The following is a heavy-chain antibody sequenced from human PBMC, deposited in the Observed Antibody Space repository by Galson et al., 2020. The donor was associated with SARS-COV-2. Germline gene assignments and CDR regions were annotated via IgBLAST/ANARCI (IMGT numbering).Heavy chain of an antibody. Sequence: ASVKVSCKASGYTFTSYYMHWVRQAPGQGLEWMGIINPSGGSTSYAQKFQGRVTMTRDTSTSTVYMELSSLRSEDTAVYYCARDGTHYDSSGYYPPDAFDIWGQGTMVTVSS. CDR2: INPSGGST. J-gene: IGHJ3*02. CDR1: GYTFTSYY. D-gene: IGHD3-22*01. CDR3: ARDGTHYDSSGYYPPDAFDI. V-gene: IGHV1-46*01.